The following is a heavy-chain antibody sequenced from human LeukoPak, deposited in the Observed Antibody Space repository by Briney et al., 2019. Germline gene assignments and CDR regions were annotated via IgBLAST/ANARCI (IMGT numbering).Heavy chain of an antibody. CDR3: ARISLTGYAPISGYFDY. V-gene: IGHV3-53*01. Sequence: GGSLRLSCAASGFTVSSNYMSWVRQAPGKGLEWVSVIYSGGSTYYADSVKGRFTISRDNSKNTLYLQMNSLRAEDTAVYYCARISLTGYAPISGYFDYWGQGTLVTVSS. CDR2: IYSGGST. J-gene: IGHJ4*02. CDR1: GFTVSSNY. D-gene: IGHD3-9*01.